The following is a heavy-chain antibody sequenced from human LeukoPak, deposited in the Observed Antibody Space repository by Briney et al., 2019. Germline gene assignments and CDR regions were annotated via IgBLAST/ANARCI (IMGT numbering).Heavy chain of an antibody. V-gene: IGHV4-34*01. J-gene: IGHJ4*02. CDR2: INHSGST. CDR1: GGSFSGYY. CDR3: ARALGYCSSTSCLFDY. D-gene: IGHD2-2*01. Sequence: SETLSLTCAVYGGSFSGYYWSWIRQPPGKGLEWIGEINHSGSTNYNPSLKSRVTISVDTSKNQFSLKLSSVTAADTAVYYCARALGYCSSTSCLFDYWGQGTLVTVSS.